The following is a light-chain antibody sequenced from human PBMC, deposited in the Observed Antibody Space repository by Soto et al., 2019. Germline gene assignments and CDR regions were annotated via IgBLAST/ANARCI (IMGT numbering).Light chain of an antibody. J-gene: IGKJ1*01. Sequence: DIQMTQSPSIVSAYVGDRVTITCRASQRIDTWLAWYQQKPGTAPKLLIYKATTLQSGVPSRFSGSGSGTEFTLAISSLEHDDFATYYCQEYETFSPWTVGQGTKVEVK. CDR1: QRIDTW. CDR2: KAT. CDR3: QEYETFSPWT. V-gene: IGKV1-5*03.